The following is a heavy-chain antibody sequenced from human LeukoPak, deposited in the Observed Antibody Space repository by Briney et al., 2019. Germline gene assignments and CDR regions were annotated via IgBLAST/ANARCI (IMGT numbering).Heavy chain of an antibody. D-gene: IGHD6-13*01. V-gene: IGHV3-7*01. J-gene: IGHJ4*02. CDR2: IKQDGSET. Sequence: PGGSLRLSCAASGFTFSRYWMSWVRQAPGKGLEWVANIKQDGSETYYVDSVKGRFTISRDNAKNLLYLEMNSLRAEDTALYYCARVDGSSSCPDYWGQGTLATVSS. CDR1: GFTFSRYW. CDR3: ARVDGSSSCPDY.